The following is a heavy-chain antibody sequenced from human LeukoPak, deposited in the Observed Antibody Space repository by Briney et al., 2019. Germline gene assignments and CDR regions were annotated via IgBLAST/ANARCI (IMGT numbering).Heavy chain of an antibody. J-gene: IGHJ3*02. Sequence: GGSLRLSCAASGFTFSNYWMTWVRQAPGKGLEWVANIKQDASEQYYLDSVKGRFTISRDNAKNTLYLQMNSLRAEDTAVYYCARKGNAFDIWGQGTMVTVSS. D-gene: IGHD3-10*01. CDR1: GFTFSNYW. CDR3: ARKGNAFDI. CDR2: IKQDASEQ. V-gene: IGHV3-7*01.